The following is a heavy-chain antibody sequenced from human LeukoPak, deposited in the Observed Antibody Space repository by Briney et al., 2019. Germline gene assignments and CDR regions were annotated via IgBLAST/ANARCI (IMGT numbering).Heavy chain of an antibody. CDR1: GFTFSSYA. CDR2: ISYDGSNK. J-gene: IGHJ4*02. CDR3: ARESPYSSGFPYDY. V-gene: IGHV3-30*04. D-gene: IGHD6-19*01. Sequence: GGSLRLSCAASGFTFSSYAMHWVRQAPGKGLEWVAVISYDGSNKYYADSVKGRFTISRDNSKNTLYLQMNSLRAEDTAVYYCARESPYSSGFPYDYWGQRTLVTVSS.